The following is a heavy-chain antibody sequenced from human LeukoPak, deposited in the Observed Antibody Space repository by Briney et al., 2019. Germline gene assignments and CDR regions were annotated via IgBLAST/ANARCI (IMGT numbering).Heavy chain of an antibody. CDR2: ISCDGSNE. CDR3: AKDRTVGASYWYFDL. J-gene: IGHJ2*01. V-gene: IGHV3-30-3*01. Sequence: GGSLRLSCEASGFTFSSHSLHWVRQAPGKGLEWVALISCDGSNEQYADSVKGRFTISRDSSKNTLFLHMNTLRAEDTAIYYCAKDRTVGASYWYFDLWGRGTLVTVSS. D-gene: IGHD1-26*01. CDR1: GFTFSSHS.